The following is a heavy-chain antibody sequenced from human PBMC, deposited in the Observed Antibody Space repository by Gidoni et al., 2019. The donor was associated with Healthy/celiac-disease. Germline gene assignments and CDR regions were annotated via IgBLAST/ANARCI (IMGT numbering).Heavy chain of an antibody. CDR1: GGSISSSSYY. D-gene: IGHD3-16*01. Sequence: QLQLQESGPGLVKPSEPLSLTCTVSGGSISSSSYYWGWIRQPPGKGLEWIGSIYYSGSTYYNPSLKSRVTISVDTSKNQFSLKLSSVTAADTAVYYCARQNYDYVWGSLYYFDYWGQGTLVTVSS. V-gene: IGHV4-39*01. J-gene: IGHJ4*02. CDR2: IYYSGST. CDR3: ARQNYDYVWGSLYYFDY.